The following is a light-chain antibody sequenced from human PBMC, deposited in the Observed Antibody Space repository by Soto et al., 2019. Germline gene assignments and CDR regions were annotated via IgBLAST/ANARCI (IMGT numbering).Light chain of an antibody. CDR3: QSYDSSLSGWV. CDR1: NSNIGAGYD. V-gene: IGLV1-40*01. J-gene: IGLJ3*02. Sequence: QSVLTQPPSVSGAPGQRVTISCTGSNSNIGAGYDVHWYQQIPGTTPKVLIYGNNNRPSGVPDRMSGSKSGTSASLAITGLQAEDEADYYCQSYDSSLSGWVFGGGTKLTVL. CDR2: GNN.